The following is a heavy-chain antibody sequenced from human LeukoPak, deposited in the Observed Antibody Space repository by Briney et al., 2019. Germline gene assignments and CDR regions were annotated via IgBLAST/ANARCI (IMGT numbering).Heavy chain of an antibody. J-gene: IGHJ4*02. D-gene: IGHD6-19*01. V-gene: IGHV3-23*01. CDR2: ISGSGGST. CDR1: GFTFSTYA. Sequence: PGGSLRLSCAASGFTFSTYAMSWVRQAPGKGLEGVSGISGSGGSTYYADSVKGRFTISRDNSKNTLYLQMNSLRVEDTAVYYCAKIGIAVLATGDWGQGTLVTVSS. CDR3: AKIGIAVLATGD.